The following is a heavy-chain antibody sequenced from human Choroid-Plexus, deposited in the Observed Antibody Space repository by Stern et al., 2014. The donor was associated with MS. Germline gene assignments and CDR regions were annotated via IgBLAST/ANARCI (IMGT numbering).Heavy chain of an antibody. J-gene: IGHJ6*02. CDR3: AKERSSSKNYYFGMDV. Sequence: VQLVESGGGVVQPGMSLRLSCAVSGFTFSSLGLHWVRQAPGKGLEGVAVISYDGSNRYYADSVKGRFTISRDNSKNTVDLQMNSLRGEDTAVYYCAKERSSSKNYYFGMDVWGQGTTVTVSS. D-gene: IGHD2-2*01. CDR2: ISYDGSNR. V-gene: IGHV3-30*18. CDR1: GFTFSSLG.